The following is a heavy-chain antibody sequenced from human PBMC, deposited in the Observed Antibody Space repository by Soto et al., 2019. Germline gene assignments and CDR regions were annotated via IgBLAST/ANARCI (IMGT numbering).Heavy chain of an antibody. Sequence: GGSLRLSCAASGSTFSSYWMHWVRPAQGKGLVWVSRINSDGSSTSYADSVKGRFTISRDNAKNTLYLQMNSLRAEDTAVYYCARVLIRNTMIVVGNYYYGMDVWGQGTTVTVSS. CDR2: INSDGSST. D-gene: IGHD3-22*01. CDR1: GSTFSSYW. CDR3: ARVLIRNTMIVVGNYYYGMDV. V-gene: IGHV3-74*01. J-gene: IGHJ6*02.